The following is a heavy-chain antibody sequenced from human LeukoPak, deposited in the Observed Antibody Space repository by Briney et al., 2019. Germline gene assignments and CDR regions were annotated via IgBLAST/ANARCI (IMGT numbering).Heavy chain of an antibody. CDR2: IRYDESDK. Sequence: GGSLRLSCAASGFTFSRYGMHWVRQAPGKGLEWVAFIRYDESDKKYKDSVKGRFTVSKDNSKNTLSLQMHSLRVEDTAVYYCATHYYASGNYYNPIFYWGQGALVAVSS. J-gene: IGHJ4*02. D-gene: IGHD3-10*01. CDR1: GFTFSRYG. CDR3: ATHYYASGNYYNPIFY. V-gene: IGHV3-30*02.